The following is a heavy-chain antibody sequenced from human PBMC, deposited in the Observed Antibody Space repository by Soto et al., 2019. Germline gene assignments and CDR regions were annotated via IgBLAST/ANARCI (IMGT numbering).Heavy chain of an antibody. CDR1: GDSVSSNSAA. D-gene: IGHD6-13*01. V-gene: IGHV6-1*01. Sequence: SQTLSLTCAISGDSVSSNSAAWNWIRQSPSRGLEWLGRTYYRSKWYNDYAVSVKSRITINPDTSKNQFSLQLNSVTPEDTAVYYCARVFFIAAAGSRYYYYGMDVWGQGTTVTVPS. CDR2: TYYRSKWYN. J-gene: IGHJ6*02. CDR3: ARVFFIAAAGSRYYYYGMDV.